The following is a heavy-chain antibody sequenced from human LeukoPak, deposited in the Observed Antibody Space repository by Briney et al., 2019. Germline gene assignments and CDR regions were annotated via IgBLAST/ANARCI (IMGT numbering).Heavy chain of an antibody. Sequence: PSETLSLTCTVSGDSISSSTYYWGWIRQPPGKGLEWIGSIYYSGSTYYNPSLKSRVTISVDTSKNQFSLKLRSVSDADTAVYYCARYHNGYDDYWGQGTLVTVSS. CDR1: GDSISSSTYY. V-gene: IGHV4-39*01. J-gene: IGHJ4*02. CDR2: IYYSGST. D-gene: IGHD5-12*01. CDR3: ARYHNGYDDY.